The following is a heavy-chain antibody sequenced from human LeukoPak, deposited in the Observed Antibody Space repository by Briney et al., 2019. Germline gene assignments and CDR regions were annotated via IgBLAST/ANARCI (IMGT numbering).Heavy chain of an antibody. CDR1: GFPFSSYG. CDR3: ARDLSAAFDF. J-gene: IGHJ4*02. CDR2: LVYDERS. D-gene: IGHD6-19*01. V-gene: IGHV3-33*01. Sequence: GGSLRLSCAETGFPFSSYGMHWVRQAPGKGLEWVARLVYDERSDYADSVKGRFSISRDNSKNTLFLDMSDLRVEDTAVYYCARDLSAAFDFWGQGVLVTVSS.